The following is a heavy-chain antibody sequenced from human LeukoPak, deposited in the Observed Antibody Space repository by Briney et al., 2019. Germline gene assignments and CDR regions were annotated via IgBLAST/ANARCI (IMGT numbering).Heavy chain of an antibody. Sequence: SETLSLTCTVSDDSLSTHYWTWVRPPPGKGLEWIGYISYSGSTNYNPSLKSRVTISVDTSKNQFSLKLSSVTAADTAVYYCARDPTTVTKGFDIWGQGTMVTVSS. J-gene: IGHJ3*02. CDR2: ISYSGST. D-gene: IGHD4-17*01. CDR3: ARDPTTVTKGFDI. V-gene: IGHV4-59*11. CDR1: DDSLSTHY.